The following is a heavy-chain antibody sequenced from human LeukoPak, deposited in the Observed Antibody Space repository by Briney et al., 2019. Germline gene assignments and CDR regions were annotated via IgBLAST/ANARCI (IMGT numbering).Heavy chain of an antibody. CDR3: AKDAGYDFWSGYYRYYFDY. CDR2: IRYDGGNK. J-gene: IGHJ4*02. CDR1: GFTFSSYG. V-gene: IGHV3-30*02. Sequence: GGSLRLSCAASGFTFSSYGMHWVRQAPGKGLEWVAFIRYDGGNKYYADSVKGRFTISRDNSKNTLYLQMNSLRAEDTAVYYCAKDAGYDFWSGYYRYYFDYWGQGTLVTVSS. D-gene: IGHD3-3*01.